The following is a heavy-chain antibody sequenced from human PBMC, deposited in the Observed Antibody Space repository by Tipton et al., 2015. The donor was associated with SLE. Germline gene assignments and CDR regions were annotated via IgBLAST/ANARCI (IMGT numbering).Heavy chain of an antibody. CDR2: IYYSGST. CDR1: GGSISSYY. J-gene: IGHJ4*02. CDR3: ARASGGLLPFDY. V-gene: IGHV4-59*01. Sequence: TLSLTCTVSGGSISSYYWSWIRQSPGKGLEWIGYIYYSGSTNYNPSLKSRVTISVDTSKNQFSLKLSSVTAADTAVYYCARASGGLLPFDYWGQGTLGTVSS. D-gene: IGHD3-22*01.